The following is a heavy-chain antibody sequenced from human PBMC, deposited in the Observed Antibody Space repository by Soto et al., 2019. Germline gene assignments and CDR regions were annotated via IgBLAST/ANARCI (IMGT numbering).Heavy chain of an antibody. V-gene: IGHV3-30-3*01. CDR3: ARDYTAMARGGGMDV. CDR2: ISYDGSNK. D-gene: IGHD5-18*01. CDR1: GFTFSSYA. Sequence: GGSLRLSCAASGFTFSSYAMHWVRQAPGKGLEWVAVISYDGSNKYYADSVKGRFTISRDNSKNTLYLQMNSLRAEDTAVYYCARDYTAMARGGGMDVWGQGTTVTVSS. J-gene: IGHJ6*02.